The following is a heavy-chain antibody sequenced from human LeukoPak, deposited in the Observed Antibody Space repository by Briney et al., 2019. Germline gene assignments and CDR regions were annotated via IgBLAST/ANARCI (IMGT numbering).Heavy chain of an antibody. J-gene: IGHJ4*02. CDR2: IKTKTEGGTT. Sequence: GGSLRLSCAASGFPFSNAWMNWVRQAPGRELEWVGRIKTKTEGGTTDYAAPVKGRFTISRDDSQNTLYLQMNSLKTEDTAVYYCATDRPWRGVYWGQGTLVTVSS. CDR3: ATDRPWRGVY. D-gene: IGHD3-10*01. CDR1: GFPFSNAW. V-gene: IGHV3-15*01.